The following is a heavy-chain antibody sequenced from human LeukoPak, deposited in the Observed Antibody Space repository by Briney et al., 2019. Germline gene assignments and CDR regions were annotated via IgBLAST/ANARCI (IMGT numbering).Heavy chain of an antibody. Sequence: SETLSLTCTVSHDSISNYYWSWIRQPPGKGLEWIGYVHVSGSTNYNPSLKSRVAMSLDTSKNQIALQLKSMTAADTAVYYCARAVGIAAAEIDYWGQGTLVTVSS. J-gene: IGHJ4*02. V-gene: IGHV4-59*01. CDR2: VHVSGST. CDR1: HDSISNYY. CDR3: ARAVGIAAAEIDY. D-gene: IGHD6-13*01.